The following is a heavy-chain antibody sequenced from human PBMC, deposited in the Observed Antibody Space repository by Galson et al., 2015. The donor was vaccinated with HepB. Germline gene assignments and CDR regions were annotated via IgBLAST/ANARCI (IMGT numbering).Heavy chain of an antibody. D-gene: IGHD1-26*01. CDR1: GYSFTSYW. V-gene: IGHV5-10-1*01. CDR3: ARHGALEGWFDP. CDR2: IDPRDSYT. Sequence: QSGAEVKKPGESLRISCKGSGYSFTSYWIIWVRQMPGKGLEWMGRIDPRDSYTNYSPSFQGHVTISADKSISTAYLQWSSLEASDTAMYYCARHGALEGWFDPWGQGTLVTVSS. J-gene: IGHJ5*02.